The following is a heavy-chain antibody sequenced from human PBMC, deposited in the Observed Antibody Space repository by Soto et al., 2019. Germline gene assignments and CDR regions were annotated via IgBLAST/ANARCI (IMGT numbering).Heavy chain of an antibody. J-gene: IGHJ4*02. CDR2: MNPNSGDT. CDR3: ARVGGNWNDDYFEY. V-gene: IGHV1-8*01. Sequence: QVQLVQSGAEVKKPGASVKVSCKASGYTFSDHDINWVRQASGQGPEWLGWMNPNSGDTGYAQNFQGRVTMTRDTSKRTDYMDLSSLRSADTDLYYCARVGGNWNDDYFEYWGQGTLVTVSS. D-gene: IGHD1-1*01. CDR1: GYTFSDHD.